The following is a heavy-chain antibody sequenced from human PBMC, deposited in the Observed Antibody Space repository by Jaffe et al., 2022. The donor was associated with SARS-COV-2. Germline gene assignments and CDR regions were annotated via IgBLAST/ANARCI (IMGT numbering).Heavy chain of an antibody. J-gene: IGHJ3*02. CDR1: GGSISSYY. Sequence: QVQLQESGPGLVKPSETLSLTCTVSGGSISSYYWSWIRQPPGKGLEWIGYIYYSGSTNYNPSLKSRVTISVDTSKNQFSLKLSSVTAADTAVYYCARVLGYCSGGSCYTDAFDIWGQGTMVTVSS. D-gene: IGHD2-15*01. V-gene: IGHV4-59*01. CDR3: ARVLGYCSGGSCYTDAFDI. CDR2: IYYSGST.